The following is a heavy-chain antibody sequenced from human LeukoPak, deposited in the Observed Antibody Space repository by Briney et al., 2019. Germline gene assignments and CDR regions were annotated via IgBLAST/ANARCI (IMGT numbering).Heavy chain of an antibody. V-gene: IGHV3-30*18. CDR3: AKNLRDILFLPRRFCGGGSCYQGIDY. Sequence: PGGSLRLSCAASGFTFSSYGIHWVRQAPGKGLEWVAVISYDGSHKYYADSVKGRFTISRDNSKNTLYLQMNSLRAEDTAVYYCAKNLRDILFLPRRFCGGGSCYQGIDYWGQGTLVTVSS. D-gene: IGHD2-15*01. J-gene: IGHJ4*02. CDR1: GFTFSSYG. CDR2: ISYDGSHK.